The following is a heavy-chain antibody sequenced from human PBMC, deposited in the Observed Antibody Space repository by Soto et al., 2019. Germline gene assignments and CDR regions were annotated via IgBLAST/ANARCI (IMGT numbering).Heavy chain of an antibody. CDR1: VFTFSSYG. CDR2: IWYDGSNK. J-gene: IGHJ5*02. V-gene: IGHV3-33*01. D-gene: IGHD6-13*01. Sequence: QVQLVESGGGVVQPGRSLRLSCAASVFTFSSYGMHWVRQAPGKGLEWVAVIWYDGSNKYYADSVKGRFTISRDNSKNTLYRQMNSLRDEDPAVYYCARDKSSSWYVQTSWFDQWGKGTLVTVSS. CDR3: ARDKSSSWYVQTSWFDQ.